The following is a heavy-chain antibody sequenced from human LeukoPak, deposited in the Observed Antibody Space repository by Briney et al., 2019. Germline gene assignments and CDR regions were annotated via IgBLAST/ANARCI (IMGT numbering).Heavy chain of an antibody. CDR2: ISYDGSNK. CDR3: AKVDAG. V-gene: IGHV3-30-3*01. J-gene: IGHJ4*02. Sequence: GGSLRLSCAASGFTFSSYAMHWVRQAPGKGLEWVAVISYDGSNKYYADSVEGRFTISRDNSKNTLYLQMNSLRAEDTAVYYCAKVDAGWGQGTLVTVSS. CDR1: GFTFSSYA.